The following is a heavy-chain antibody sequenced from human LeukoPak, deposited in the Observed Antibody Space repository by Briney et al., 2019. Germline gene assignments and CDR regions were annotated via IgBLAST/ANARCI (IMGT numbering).Heavy chain of an antibody. D-gene: IGHD5-18*01. J-gene: IGHJ4*02. CDR3: ARDRVGGYSYGYDFDY. CDR1: GFTSSSYS. V-gene: IGHV3-21*01. Sequence: GGSLRLSCAASGFTSSSYSMNWVRQAPGKGLEWVSSISSSSSYIYYADSVKGRFTISRDNAKNSLYLQMNSLRAEDTAVYYCARDRVGGYSYGYDFDYWGQGTLVTVSS. CDR2: ISSSSSYI.